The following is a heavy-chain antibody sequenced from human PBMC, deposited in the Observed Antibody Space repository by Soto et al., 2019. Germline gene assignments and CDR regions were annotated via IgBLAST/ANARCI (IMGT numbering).Heavy chain of an antibody. J-gene: IGHJ6*02. CDR2: IIPIFGTA. Sequence: QVQLVQSGAEVKKPGSSVKISCKASGGTFSSYAISWVRQAPGQGLEWMGGIIPIFGTANYAQKFQGRVTITADESTSTAYMELSSLRSEDTAVYYCASHGRQLVDYYYGMDVWGQGTTVTVSS. CDR3: ASHGRQLVDYYYGMDV. V-gene: IGHV1-69*12. D-gene: IGHD6-6*01. CDR1: GGTFSSYA.